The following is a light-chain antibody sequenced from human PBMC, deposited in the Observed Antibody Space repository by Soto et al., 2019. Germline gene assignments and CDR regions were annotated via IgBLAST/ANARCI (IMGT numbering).Light chain of an antibody. V-gene: IGKV1-33*01. CDR1: HDISNY. J-gene: IGKJ4*01. CDR3: QQYDNLLLT. CDR2: DVS. Sequence: DIQMTQSPSSLSASLGDSVTITCQASHDISNYLYWYQHKPGKAPKLLIYDVSNLEAGVPSRFSGNGTGTDFVFTISNLQPEDIATYYCQQYDNLLLTFGGGTKVEIK.